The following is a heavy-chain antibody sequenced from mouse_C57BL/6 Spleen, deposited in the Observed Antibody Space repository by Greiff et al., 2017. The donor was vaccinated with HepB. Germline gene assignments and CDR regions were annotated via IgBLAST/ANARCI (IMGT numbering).Heavy chain of an antibody. D-gene: IGHD1-1*01. J-gene: IGHJ1*03. CDR2: FHPYNDDT. V-gene: IGHV1-47*01. CDR3: ARRVYYYGSSSGWYFDV. CDR1: GYTFTTYP. Sequence: QVQLQQSGAELVKPGASVKMSCKASGYTFTTYPIEWMKQNHGKSLEWIGNFHPYNDDTKYNEKFKGKATLTVEKSSSTVYLELSRLTSDDSAVYYCARRVYYYGSSSGWYFDVWGTGTTVTVSS.